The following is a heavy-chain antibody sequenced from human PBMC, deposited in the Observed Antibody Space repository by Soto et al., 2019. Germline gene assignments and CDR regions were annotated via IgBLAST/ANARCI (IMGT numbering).Heavy chain of an antibody. Sequence: PGGSLRLSCAASGFTVSSNYMSWVRQAPGKGLEWVSVIYSGGSTYYADSVKGRFTISRDNPKNTLYLQMNSLRAEDTAVYYCARGKGDTMVRGVIRPSGSYGMDVWGQGTTVTVSS. V-gene: IGHV3-53*01. CDR3: ARGKGDTMVRGVIRPSGSYGMDV. CDR1: GFTVSSNY. D-gene: IGHD3-10*01. J-gene: IGHJ6*02. CDR2: IYSGGST.